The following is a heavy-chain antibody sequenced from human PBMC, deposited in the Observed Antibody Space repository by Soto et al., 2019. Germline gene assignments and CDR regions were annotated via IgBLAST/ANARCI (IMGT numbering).Heavy chain of an antibody. V-gene: IGHV1-69*13. J-gene: IGHJ6*02. CDR1: GGTFSSYA. CDR3: ARGRITIFGVVISGMDV. CDR2: IIPIFGTA. D-gene: IGHD3-3*01. Sequence: SVKVSCKASGGTFSSYAISWVRQAPGQGLEWMGGIIPIFGTANYAQKFQGRVTITADESTSTAYMELSSLRSEDTAVYYCARGRITIFGVVISGMDVWGQGTTVTVSS.